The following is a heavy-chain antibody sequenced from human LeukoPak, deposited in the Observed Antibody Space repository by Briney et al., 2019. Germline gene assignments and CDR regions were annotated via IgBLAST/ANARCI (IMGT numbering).Heavy chain of an antibody. Sequence: GGSLRLSCTVSGFTVSSNSMSWVRQAPGKGLEWVSFIYSGGNTHYSDSVKGRFTISRDNSKNTLYLQMNGLRAEDTAVYYCARGSSWAFDYWGQGTLVTVSS. CDR2: IYSGGNT. J-gene: IGHJ4*02. CDR1: GFTVSSNS. D-gene: IGHD6-13*01. V-gene: IGHV3-53*05. CDR3: ARGSSWAFDY.